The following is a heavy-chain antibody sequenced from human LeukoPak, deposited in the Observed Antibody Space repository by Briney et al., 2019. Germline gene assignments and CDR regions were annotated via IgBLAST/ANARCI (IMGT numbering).Heavy chain of an antibody. CDR1: EFTFRSHA. Sequence: PGGSLRLSCAASEFTFRSHAMSWVRQAPGEGLEWVAFIRYDGSNKYYADSVKGRFTISRDNSKNTLYLQMNSLRAEDTAVYYCARTSDGHGSSWYFKYSIWYFDLWGRGTLVTVSS. D-gene: IGHD6-13*01. CDR2: IRYDGSNK. V-gene: IGHV3-30*02. J-gene: IGHJ2*01. CDR3: ARTSDGHGSSWYFKYSIWYFDL.